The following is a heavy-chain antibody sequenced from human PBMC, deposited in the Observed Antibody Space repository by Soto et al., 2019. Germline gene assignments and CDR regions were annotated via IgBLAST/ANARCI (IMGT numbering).Heavy chain of an antibody. Sequence: PSETLSLSCTVSGGSISSGDYYWSWIRQPPGKGLEWIGYIYYSGSTYYNPSLKSRVTISVGTSKNQFSLKLSSVTAADTAVYYCARWNYYDSSGYYRVANWFDPWGQGTLVTVSS. CDR2: IYYSGST. J-gene: IGHJ5*02. CDR1: GGSISSGDYY. CDR3: ARWNYYDSSGYYRVANWFDP. D-gene: IGHD3-22*01. V-gene: IGHV4-30-4*01.